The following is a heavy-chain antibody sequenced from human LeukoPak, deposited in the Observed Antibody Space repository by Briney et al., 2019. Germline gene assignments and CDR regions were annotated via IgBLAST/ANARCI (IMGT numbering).Heavy chain of an antibody. CDR3: ARVGTWELQRVFDY. V-gene: IGHV3-7*01. J-gene: IGHJ4*02. CDR2: TNPDGSEK. Sequence: GGSLRLSCVGPGFMFSNSWMSWVRQPPGKGLEWVAHTNPDGSEKYYVDSVKGRLAISRDNAQTSLYLQLSSLRVDDTAVYYCARVGTWELQRVFDYWGQGTLVTVSS. D-gene: IGHD1-26*01. CDR1: GFMFSNSW.